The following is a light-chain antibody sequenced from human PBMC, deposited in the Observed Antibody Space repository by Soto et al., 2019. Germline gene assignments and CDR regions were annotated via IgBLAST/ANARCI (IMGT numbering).Light chain of an antibody. J-gene: IGKJ4*01. V-gene: IGKV3-20*01. Sequence: ESVLTQSPGTLSLSPVERATLSCRASQSFRSNSLAWYQQKPGQAPRLLIYGASTRATGIPDRFSGSGSGTDFTLTITRLEPEDFAVFYCKLYGRSPPTLGGGTNMEIK. CDR2: GAS. CDR3: KLYGRSPPT. CDR1: QSFRSNS.